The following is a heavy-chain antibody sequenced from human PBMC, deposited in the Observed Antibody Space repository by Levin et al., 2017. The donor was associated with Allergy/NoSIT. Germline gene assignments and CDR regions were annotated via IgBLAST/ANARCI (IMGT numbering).Heavy chain of an antibody. J-gene: IGHJ6*02. Sequence: GGSLRLSCTGSGFTFGDYSVTWFRQAPGKGLEWVGFIRSSTYGGTTEFAASMKGRFSVSRDESKSIAYLQMNSLNTEDTAVYYCTRSYYHDSSGWPSHGLDVWGQGTTVTVSS. V-gene: IGHV3-49*03. D-gene: IGHD3-22*01. CDR1: GFTFGDYS. CDR2: IRSSTYGGTT. CDR3: TRSYYHDSSGWPSHGLDV.